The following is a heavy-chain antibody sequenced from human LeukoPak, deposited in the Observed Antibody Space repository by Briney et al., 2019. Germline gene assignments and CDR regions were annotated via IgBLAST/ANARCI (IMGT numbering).Heavy chain of an antibody. D-gene: IGHD3-3*01. CDR1: GGSFSGYY. V-gene: IGHV4-34*01. J-gene: IGHJ6*03. Sequence: SETLSLTCAVYGGSFSGYYWSWIRQPPGKGLEWIGEINHSGCTNYNPSLKSRVTISVDTSKNQFSLKLSSVTAADTAVYYCARAQSFWSGYRGYYMDVWGKGTTVTVSS. CDR2: INHSGCT. CDR3: ARAQSFWSGYRGYYMDV.